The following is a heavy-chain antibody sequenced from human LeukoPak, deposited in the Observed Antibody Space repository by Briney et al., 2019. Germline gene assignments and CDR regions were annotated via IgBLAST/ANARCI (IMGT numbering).Heavy chain of an antibody. CDR3: ARIVVVPAAIGP. V-gene: IGHV3-23*01. CDR2: ISGSGGST. CDR1: GFTFSSYG. Sequence: AGGSLRLSCAASGFTFSSYGMHWVRQAPGKGLEWVSAISGSGGSTYYADSVKGRFTISRDNSKNTLYLQMNSLRAEDTAVYYCARIVVVPAAIGPWGQGTLVTVSS. J-gene: IGHJ5*02. D-gene: IGHD2-2*01.